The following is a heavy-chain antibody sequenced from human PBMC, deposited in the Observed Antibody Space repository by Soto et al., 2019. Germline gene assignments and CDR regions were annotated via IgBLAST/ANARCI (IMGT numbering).Heavy chain of an antibody. V-gene: IGHV3-33*01. J-gene: IGHJ6*03. CDR2: IWYDGSNK. CDR3: ARDNYYYMDV. CDR1: GFTFSSYG. Sequence: QVQLVESGGGVVQPGRSLRLSCAASGFTFSSYGMHWIRQAPGKGLEWVAVIWYDGSNKYYADSVKGRFTISRDNSKNTLYLQMNSLRAEDTAVYYCARDNYYYMDVWGKGTTVTVSS.